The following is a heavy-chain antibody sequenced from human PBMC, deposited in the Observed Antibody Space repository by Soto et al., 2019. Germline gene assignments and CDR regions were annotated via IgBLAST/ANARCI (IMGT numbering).Heavy chain of an antibody. D-gene: IGHD6-13*01. CDR2: ISGSGGST. CDR3: AKDPTSSSWYFYYYHGMDV. V-gene: IGHV3-23*01. Sequence: GGSLRLSCAASGFTFRSYGMTWVRQAPGKGLEWVSVISGSGGSTYYADSVKGRFTISRDNSKNTLYLQMNSLRAEDTAVYYCAKDPTSSSWYFYYYHGMDVWGQGTTVTVSS. J-gene: IGHJ6*02. CDR1: GFTFRSYG.